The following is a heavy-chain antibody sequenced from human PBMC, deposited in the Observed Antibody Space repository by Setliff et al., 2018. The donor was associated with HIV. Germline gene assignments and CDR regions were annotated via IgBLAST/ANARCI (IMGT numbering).Heavy chain of an antibody. J-gene: IGHJ6*03. D-gene: IGHD3-10*01. CDR1: GFTFTNAA. CDR2: IVVGSYNT. V-gene: IGHV1-58*02. Sequence: SVKVSCKASGFTFTNAAMQWVRQARGQRLEWIGWIVVGSYNTNYAQKFQERVTITRDLSTSTAYMELSSLRSEDTAVYYCAAASNRRVRGVNLHYYYYMDVWGKGTTVTVSS. CDR3: AAASNRRVRGVNLHYYYYMDV.